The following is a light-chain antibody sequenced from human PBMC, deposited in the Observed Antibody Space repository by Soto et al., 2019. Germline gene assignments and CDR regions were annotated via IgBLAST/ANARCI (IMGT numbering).Light chain of an antibody. V-gene: IGLV2-14*03. J-gene: IGLJ1*01. Sequence: QSVLTQPASLSVSPGQSIGISCTGTSSDVGAYDYVSWYQQHPDRAPRLVIYEVSNRPSGVSNRFSGSKSVNTATLTISGLQAEDEADYYCASHTTTNTRVFGNGTKVTVL. CDR1: SSDVGAYDY. CDR3: ASHTTTNTRV. CDR2: EVS.